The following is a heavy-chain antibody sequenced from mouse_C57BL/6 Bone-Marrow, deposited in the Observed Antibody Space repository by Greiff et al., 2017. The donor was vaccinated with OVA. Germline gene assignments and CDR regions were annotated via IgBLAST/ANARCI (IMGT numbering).Heavy chain of an antibody. V-gene: IGHV1-19*01. CDR1: GYTFTDYY. Sequence: VQLQQSGPVLVKPGASVKMSCKASGYTFTDYYMNWVKQSHGKSLEWIGVINPYNGGTSYNQKFKGKATLTVDKSSSTAYMELNSLTSEDSAVYYCARRDYGSSFFAYWGQGTLVTVSA. CDR3: ARRDYGSSFFAY. CDR2: INPYNGGT. J-gene: IGHJ3*01. D-gene: IGHD1-1*01.